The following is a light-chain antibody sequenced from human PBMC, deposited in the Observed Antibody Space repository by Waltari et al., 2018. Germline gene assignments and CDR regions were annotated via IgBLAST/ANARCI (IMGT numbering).Light chain of an antibody. CDR3: QKYGRLPAT. CDR1: QSVGRT. V-gene: IGKV3-20*01. Sequence: EIVLTQSPGTLSLSPGQRATLFCRASQSVGRTLAWYQDKPGQAPRLLIYDASTRATGIPDRFSATGSGTDFGLTISRLEPEDFAVYYCQKYGRLPATFGRGTTVEIK. J-gene: IGKJ1*01. CDR2: DAS.